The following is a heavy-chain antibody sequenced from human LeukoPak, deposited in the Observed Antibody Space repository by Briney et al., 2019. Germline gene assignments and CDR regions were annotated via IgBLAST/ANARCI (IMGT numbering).Heavy chain of an antibody. CDR1: GYTLSELS. J-gene: IGHJ4*02. V-gene: IGHV1-24*01. Sequence: ASVKVSCKVSGYTLSELSMHWVRQVPGKGLEWMGGFDPEDGETVYAETFQARVTMTEDTSTDTAHMELSNVTSGDTAIYYCATGRRYYFHYWGQGTLVIVSS. CDR3: ATGRRYYFHY. CDR2: FDPEDGET.